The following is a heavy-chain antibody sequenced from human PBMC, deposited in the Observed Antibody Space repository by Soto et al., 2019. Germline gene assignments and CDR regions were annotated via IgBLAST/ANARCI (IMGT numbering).Heavy chain of an antibody. CDR3: ARASGTKDYFQH. Sequence: PGGSLRLSCAASGFTFSSYAMHWFRQAPGKGLKGVAVISYDGSNKYYADSVKGRFTISRDNSKNTLYLQMNSLRAEDTAVYYCARASGTKDYFQHWGQGTLVTVSS. J-gene: IGHJ1*01. D-gene: IGHD2-2*01. V-gene: IGHV3-30-3*01. CDR1: GFTFSSYA. CDR2: ISYDGSNK.